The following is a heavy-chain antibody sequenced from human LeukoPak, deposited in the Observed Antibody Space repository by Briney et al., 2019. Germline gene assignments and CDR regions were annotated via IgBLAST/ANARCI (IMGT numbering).Heavy chain of an antibody. CDR1: GFTFDDYA. CDR3: AKEGPPTVTTYFDY. J-gene: IGHJ4*02. D-gene: IGHD4-17*01. V-gene: IGHV3-9*01. CDR2: ISWNSGSI. Sequence: GRSLRLSCAASGFTFDDYAMHWVRQAPGKGLEWVSGISWNSGSIGYADSVKGRFTISRDNAKNSLYLQMNSLRAEDTALYYCAKEGPPTVTTYFDYWGQGTLVTVSS.